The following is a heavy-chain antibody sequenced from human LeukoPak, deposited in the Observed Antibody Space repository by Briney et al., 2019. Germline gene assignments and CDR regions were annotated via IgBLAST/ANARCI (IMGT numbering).Heavy chain of an antibody. J-gene: IGHJ4*02. Sequence: QTSGTLSLTCAVSGGSISSSNWWSWVRQPPGKGLEWIGEIYHSGSTNYNPSLKSRVTISVDKSKNQFSLKLSSVTAADTAVYYCARDVTGSGSYYLYWGQGTLVTVSS. V-gene: IGHV4-4*02. D-gene: IGHD3-10*01. CDR1: GGSISSSNW. CDR3: ARDVTGSGSYYLY. CDR2: IYHSGST.